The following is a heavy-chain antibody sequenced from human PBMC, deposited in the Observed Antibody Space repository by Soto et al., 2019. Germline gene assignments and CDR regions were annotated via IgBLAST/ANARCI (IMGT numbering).Heavy chain of an antibody. CDR3: ARDYGDYAARAFDI. CDR1: GGSISSSSYY. D-gene: IGHD4-17*01. CDR2: IYYSGST. Sequence: KPSETLSLTCTVSGGSISSSSYYWGWIRQPPGKGLEWIGSIYYSGSTYYNPSLKSRVTISVDTSKNQFSLKLSSVTAADTAVYYCARDYGDYAARAFDIWGQGTMVTVSS. V-gene: IGHV4-39*02. J-gene: IGHJ3*02.